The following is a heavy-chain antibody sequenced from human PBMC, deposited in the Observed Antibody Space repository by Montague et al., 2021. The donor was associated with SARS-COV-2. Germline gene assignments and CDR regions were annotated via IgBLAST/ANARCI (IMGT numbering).Heavy chain of an antibody. D-gene: IGHD5-18*01. Sequence: SKTLSLTCSVSGEPISGFFWNWIRQPAGKGLEWIGRIYASGGTDYNPSLESRVTISLDTSKNQFSLKLNSVTAADTAVYYCARGSYGPDAFDIWAKGQWSPSLQ. J-gene: IGHJ3*02. CDR2: IYASGGT. V-gene: IGHV4-4*07. CDR3: ARGSYGPDAFDI. CDR1: GEPISGFF.